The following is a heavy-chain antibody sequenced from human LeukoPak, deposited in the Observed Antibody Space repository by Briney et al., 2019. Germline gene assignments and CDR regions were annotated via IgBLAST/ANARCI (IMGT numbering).Heavy chain of an antibody. J-gene: IGHJ4*02. CDR2: IYYSGST. V-gene: IGHV4-39*01. CDR1: GGSISSSSYY. D-gene: IGHD3-10*01. CDR3: ARQSIYGSGRYYFDY. Sequence: SETLSLTCTVSGGSISSSSYYWGWIRQPPGKGLEWIGSIYYSGSTYYNPSLKSRVTISVDTSKNQFSLRLTSVTAADTTVYYCARQSIYGSGRYYFDYWGQGTLVTVSS.